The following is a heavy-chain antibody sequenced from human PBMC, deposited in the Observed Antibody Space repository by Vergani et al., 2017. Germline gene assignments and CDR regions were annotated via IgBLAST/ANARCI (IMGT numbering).Heavy chain of an antibody. J-gene: IGHJ4*02. D-gene: IGHD2-21*01. CDR2: ISHSGYT. V-gene: IGHV4-38-2*02. Sequence: QVQLQESGPGLLKPSETLSLTCTVSGYSISSGYYWGWIRQPPGKGLEWIGSISHSGYTFYSPSLKSRVTLSLDTSKKQISLHLTSVTAADTAVYYCARHISVVRPSSMTAFDYWGQGTLVTVSS. CDR1: GYSISSGYY. CDR3: ARHISVVRPSSMTAFDY.